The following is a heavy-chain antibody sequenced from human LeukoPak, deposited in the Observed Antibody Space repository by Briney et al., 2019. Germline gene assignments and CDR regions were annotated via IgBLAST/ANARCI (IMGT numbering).Heavy chain of an antibody. CDR3: ARVIHNRPGHSSGWPEFDY. Sequence: ASVKVSCKASGYTFTGYYMHWVRQAPGQGLEWMGWINPNSGGTNYAQKFQGRVTMTRDTSISTAYMELSRLRSDDTAVYYCARVIHNRPGHSSGWPEFDYWGQGTLVTVSS. CDR2: INPNSGGT. J-gene: IGHJ4*02. D-gene: IGHD6-19*01. V-gene: IGHV1-2*02. CDR1: GYTFTGYY.